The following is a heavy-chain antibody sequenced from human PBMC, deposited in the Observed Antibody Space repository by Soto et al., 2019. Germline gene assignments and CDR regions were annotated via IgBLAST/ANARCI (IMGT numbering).Heavy chain of an antibody. CDR2: ISYDGINK. J-gene: IGHJ2*01. Sequence: PGGSLRLSCAASGFTFNSYGIHWVRQAPGKGLEWVAAISYDGINKYYVDSVKGRFTISRDNSKNTLYVQMNSLRAEDTALYYCARSPQPTRGIHWYFDLWGRGILVTVSS. CDR3: ARSPQPTRGIHWYFDL. D-gene: IGHD1-26*01. V-gene: IGHV3-30*03. CDR1: GFTFNSYG.